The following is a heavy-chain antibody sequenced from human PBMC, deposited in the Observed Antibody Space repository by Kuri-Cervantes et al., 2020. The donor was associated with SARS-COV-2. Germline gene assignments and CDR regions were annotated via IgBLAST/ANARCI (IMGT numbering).Heavy chain of an antibody. Sequence: GESLKISCAASGFTFSSYNMNWVRQAPGKGLEWVSSISSSSSDIYYADSVKGRFTISRDNAKNSLYLQMNSLRAEDTAVYYCALRGGYSYGYYFDYWGQGTLVTVSS. J-gene: IGHJ4*02. D-gene: IGHD5-18*01. CDR3: ALRGGYSYGYYFDY. CDR1: GFTFSSYN. CDR2: ISSSSSDI. V-gene: IGHV3-21*01.